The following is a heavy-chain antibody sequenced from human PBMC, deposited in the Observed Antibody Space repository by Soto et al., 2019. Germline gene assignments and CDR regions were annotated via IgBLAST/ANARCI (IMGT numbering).Heavy chain of an antibody. D-gene: IGHD2-2*01. Sequence: EVQLVESGGGLVQPGGSLRLSCAASGFTFSSYAMHWVRQAPGKGLEYVSAISSNGGSTYYANSVKGRFTISRDNSKNTFYLQMGSLRAEDMAVYYCARGRDRYCSGTSCYLIGYWGQGTLVTVSS. J-gene: IGHJ4*02. CDR2: ISSNGGST. CDR1: GFTFSSYA. V-gene: IGHV3-64*01. CDR3: ARGRDRYCSGTSCYLIGY.